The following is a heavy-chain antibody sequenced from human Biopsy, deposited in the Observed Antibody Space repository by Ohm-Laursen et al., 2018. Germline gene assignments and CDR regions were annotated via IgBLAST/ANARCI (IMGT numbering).Heavy chain of an antibody. Sequence: ETLSLTCSVYGESFNGYYWSWIRQTPGKGLEWIGEINHSGRTNYNPSLKSRVTISVDTSKNQFSLKVRSVTAADTAVYYCVRGVDYYDPYHYYALDVWGQGTTVTVSS. CDR3: VRGVDYYDPYHYYALDV. D-gene: IGHD3-22*01. CDR1: GESFNGYY. J-gene: IGHJ6*02. CDR2: INHSGRT. V-gene: IGHV4-34*01.